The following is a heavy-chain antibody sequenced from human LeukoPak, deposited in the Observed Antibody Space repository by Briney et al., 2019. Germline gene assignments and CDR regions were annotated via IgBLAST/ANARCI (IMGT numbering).Heavy chain of an antibody. CDR1: GFSVSGNY. V-gene: IGHV3-66*01. Sequence: GGSLRLSCAASGFSVSGNYLSWVRQAPGKGLEWVSVIYYSGNTYYTDSVKGRFTISTDSSKNTLYLQMNRLRAEDTAVYYCARGIVEFSGYDYWGQGTLVTVSS. CDR3: ARGIVEFSGYDY. J-gene: IGHJ4*02. CDR2: IYYSGNT. D-gene: IGHD5-12*01.